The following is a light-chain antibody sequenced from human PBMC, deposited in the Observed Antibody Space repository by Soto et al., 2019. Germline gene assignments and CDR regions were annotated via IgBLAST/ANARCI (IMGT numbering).Light chain of an antibody. CDR3: GSWDSSLSADV. V-gene: IGLV1-51*01. J-gene: IGLJ1*01. CDR2: DDN. Sequence: QSVLTQPPSVSAAPGQKVTISCSGSSSNIGGNSVSWYQQLPGTAPKLLIYDDNKRPSVIPDRFSGSKSGTSATLGITGFQTGDEAVYYCGSWDSSLSADVFGTGTKVTV. CDR1: SSNIGGNS.